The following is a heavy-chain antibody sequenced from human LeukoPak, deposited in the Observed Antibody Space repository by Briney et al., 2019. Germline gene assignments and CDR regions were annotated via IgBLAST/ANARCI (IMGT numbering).Heavy chain of an antibody. J-gene: IGHJ4*02. Sequence: GASVKVSCKTSGYIFTGYLVHWVRQAPGQGLGWMGRINPNSGDSNHAQIFQGRVTMTRDTSISTVYMELSRLRSDDTAVYFCARVSDISGYYYSYWGQGTLVTVSS. CDR2: INPNSGDS. CDR3: ARVSDISGYYYSY. D-gene: IGHD3-22*01. CDR1: GYIFTGYL. V-gene: IGHV1-2*06.